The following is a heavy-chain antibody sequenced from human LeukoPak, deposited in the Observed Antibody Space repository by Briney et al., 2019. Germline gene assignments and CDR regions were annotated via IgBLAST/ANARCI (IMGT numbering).Heavy chain of an antibody. CDR1: AFTFSSYD. V-gene: IGHV3-13*04. CDR2: IGTAGDT. Sequence: GGSLRLSCAASAFTFSSYDMHWVRQATGKGLEWVSAIGTAGDTYYPGSVKGRFTISRENAKNSLYLQMNSLRAGDTAVYYCAREGAAAGTISAFDIWGQGTMVTVSS. D-gene: IGHD6-13*01. J-gene: IGHJ3*02. CDR3: AREGAAAGTISAFDI.